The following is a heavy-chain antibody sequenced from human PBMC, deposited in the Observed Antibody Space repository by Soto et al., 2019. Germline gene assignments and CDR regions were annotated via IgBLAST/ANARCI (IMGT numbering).Heavy chain of an antibody. CDR2: IGPESGAT. CDR3: GRGRSGQIVIFY. Sequence: ASVNVACKCSGYTFTGHYIHWVRQAPQQGPEWMGEIGPESGATRYAQKFRGRVTMTMDTSITTVYMELKNLSPDDTAVYYCGRGRSGQIVIFYWGQGTPVTVSS. D-gene: IGHD3-3*02. V-gene: IGHV1-2*02. CDR1: GYTFTGHY. J-gene: IGHJ4*02.